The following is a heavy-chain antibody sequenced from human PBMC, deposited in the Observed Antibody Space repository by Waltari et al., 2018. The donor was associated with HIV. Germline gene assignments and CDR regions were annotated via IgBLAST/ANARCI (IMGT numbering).Heavy chain of an antibody. D-gene: IGHD6-6*01. CDR2: ISGSGGST. Sequence: EVQALESGGGLVQPGGSLRLSCAASGFTFGGYALRWVRQAPGKGVGGVSAISGSGGSTYYADSGKGRFTIARDNSKNTLYLQMNSLRAEDTAVYYCAKRLAAGPFDYWGQGTLVTVSS. CDR1: GFTFGGYA. J-gene: IGHJ4*02. V-gene: IGHV3-23*01. CDR3: AKRLAAGPFDY.